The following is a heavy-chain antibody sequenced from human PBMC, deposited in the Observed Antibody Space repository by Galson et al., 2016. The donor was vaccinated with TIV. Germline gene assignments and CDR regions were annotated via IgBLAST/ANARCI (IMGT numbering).Heavy chain of an antibody. D-gene: IGHD5-12*01. CDR2: INPSGGST. CDR1: GYTFTSYY. V-gene: IGHV1-46*01. J-gene: IGHJ4*02. Sequence: SVKVSCKASGYTFTSYYMHWVRQAPGQGLEWMGIINPSGGSTTYAQKFQGRVTMTRDMSTTTVHMELSSLRSEDTAVYYCARDGYRFGNYFGFWGQGTLVTVSS. CDR3: ARDGYRFGNYFGF.